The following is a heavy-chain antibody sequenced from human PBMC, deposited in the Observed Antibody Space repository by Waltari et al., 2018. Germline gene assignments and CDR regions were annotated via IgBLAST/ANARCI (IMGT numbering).Heavy chain of an antibody. CDR1: GFTFGSDW. Sequence: EVQLVESGGNLVQPGGSLRLSCAASGFTFGSDWMSWVRQAPGKGLGLVATIKQDGTDKYDGDSVKGRFTVSRDNAKKSLHLQMNSLRAEDTAVYYCARWSRSLWLGGQGTLVTVSS. D-gene: IGHD3-10*01. V-gene: IGHV3-7*01. CDR2: IKQDGTDK. J-gene: IGHJ4*02. CDR3: ARWSRSLWL.